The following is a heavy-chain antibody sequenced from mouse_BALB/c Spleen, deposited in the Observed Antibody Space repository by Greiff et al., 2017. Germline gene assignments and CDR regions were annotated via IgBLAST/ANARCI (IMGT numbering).Heavy chain of an antibody. CDR1: GFNIKDTY. D-gene: IGHD4-1*01. CDR3: ARRTGWDGWYFDV. CDR2: IDPANGNT. Sequence: VQLQQSGAELVKPGASVKLSCTASGFNIKDTYMHWVKQRPEQGLEWIGRIDPANGNTKYDPKFQGKATITADTSSNTAYLQLSSLTSEDTAVYYCARRTGWDGWYFDVWGAGTTVTVSS. V-gene: IGHV14-3*02. J-gene: IGHJ1*01.